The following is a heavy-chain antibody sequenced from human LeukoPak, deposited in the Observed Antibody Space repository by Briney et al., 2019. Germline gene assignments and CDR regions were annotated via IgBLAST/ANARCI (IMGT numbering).Heavy chain of an antibody. J-gene: IGHJ4*02. Sequence: AASPQTSSRASEYGFTNDWFCWWSQMPGKGLEWMGIIYPGDSDTRYSPSFQGQVTISADKSISTAYLQWSSLTASDTAMYYCGRLSSGWPDYWGQGTPVPVSS. CDR1: EYGFTNDW. V-gene: IGHV5-51*01. D-gene: IGHD6-19*01. CDR2: IYPGDSDT. CDR3: GRLSSGWPDY.